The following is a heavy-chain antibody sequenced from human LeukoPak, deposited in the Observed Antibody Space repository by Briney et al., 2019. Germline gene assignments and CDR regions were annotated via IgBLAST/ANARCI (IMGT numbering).Heavy chain of an antibody. V-gene: IGHV1-69*04. CDR2: IIPILGIA. Sequence: SVKVSCKASGGTFSSYAISWVRQAPGQGLEWMGRIIPILGIANYAQKLQGRVTITADKSTSTAYMELSSLRSEDTAVYYCARDTQTQYYYYYGMDVWGQGTTVTVSS. CDR3: ARDTQTQYYYYYGMDV. J-gene: IGHJ6*02. CDR1: GGTFSSYA.